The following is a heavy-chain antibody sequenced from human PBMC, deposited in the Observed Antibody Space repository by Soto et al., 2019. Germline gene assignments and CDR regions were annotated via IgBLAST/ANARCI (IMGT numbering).Heavy chain of an antibody. CDR3: ATRSPAFDY. Sequence: ASVKVSCKVSGYTLTELSMHWVRQAPGKGLEWMGGFDPEDGETIYAQKFQGRVTMTEDTSTDTAYMELRSLRSDDTAMYYCATRSPAFDYWGQGTLVTVSS. J-gene: IGHJ4*02. CDR2: FDPEDGET. V-gene: IGHV1-24*01. CDR1: GYTLTELS.